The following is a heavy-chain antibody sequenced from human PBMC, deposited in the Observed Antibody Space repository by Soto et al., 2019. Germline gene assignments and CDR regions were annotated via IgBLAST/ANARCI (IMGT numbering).Heavy chain of an antibody. V-gene: IGHV1-69*02. D-gene: IGHD3-16*01. J-gene: IGHJ5*02. Sequence: ASVKVSCKASGGTISSYTISWVRQAPGQGLEWMGRIIPILGIANYAQKFQGRVTITADKSTSTAYMELSSLRSEDTAVYYCARGRLGTTVDWFDPWGQGTLVTVSS. CDR2: IIPILGIA. CDR1: GGTISSYT. CDR3: ARGRLGTTVDWFDP.